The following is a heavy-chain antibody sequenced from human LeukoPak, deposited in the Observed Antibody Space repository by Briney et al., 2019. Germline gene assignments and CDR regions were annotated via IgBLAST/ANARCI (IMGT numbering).Heavy chain of an antibody. J-gene: IGHJ4*02. CDR3: ATAKMPGIHTAGRVNYFDS. CDR2: IDTAGNT. D-gene: IGHD6-13*01. CDR1: EFTFSNYD. Sequence: GSLRLSCAASEFTFSNYDMHWVRQAARKGLEWVSTIDTAGNTWYPDSVKGRFTISRENAKRSLNLQMNSLRVGDTAVYYCATAKMPGIHTAGRVNYFDSWGQGNLVTVSS. V-gene: IGHV3-13*01.